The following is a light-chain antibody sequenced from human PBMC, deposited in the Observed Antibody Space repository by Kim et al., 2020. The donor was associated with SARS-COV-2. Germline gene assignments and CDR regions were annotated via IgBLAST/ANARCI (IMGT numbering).Light chain of an antibody. J-gene: IGLJ3*02. CDR3: LLYYGGVWV. Sequence: QTVVTQEPSLTLSPGGTVTLTCASSTGAVTSGYYPNWFQQKPGQAPRALIYDTNNKQSWTPARFSGSLLGDKAALTLSGVQPEDEAEYYCLLYYGGVWVFGGGTQLTVL. CDR2: DTN. CDR1: TGAVTSGYY. V-gene: IGLV7-43*01.